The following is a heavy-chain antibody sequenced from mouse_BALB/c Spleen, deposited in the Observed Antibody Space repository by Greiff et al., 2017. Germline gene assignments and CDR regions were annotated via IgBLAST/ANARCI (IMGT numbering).Heavy chain of an antibody. V-gene: IGHV2-2*02. Sequence: VQLQQSGPGLVQPSQSLSITCTVSGFSFTSYGVHWVRQSPGKGLEWLGVIWSGGSTDYNAAFISRLSISKDNSKSQVFFKMNSLQANDTAIYYCARNDYDYDEEDAMDYWGQGTSVTVSS. D-gene: IGHD2-4*01. J-gene: IGHJ4*01. CDR2: IWSGGST. CDR1: GFSFTSYG. CDR3: ARNDYDYDEEDAMDY.